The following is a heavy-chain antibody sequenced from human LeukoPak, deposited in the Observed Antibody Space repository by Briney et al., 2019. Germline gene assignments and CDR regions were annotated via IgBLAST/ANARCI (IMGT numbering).Heavy chain of an antibody. J-gene: IGHJ6*03. CDR1: GYTFTGYY. V-gene: IGHV1-2*02. CDR3: AGITGTTGSTDDDYYYYYYMDV. D-gene: IGHD1-7*01. CDR2: INPNSGGT. Sequence: ASVKVSCKASGYTFTGYYMHWVRQAPGQGLEWMGWINPNSGGTNYAQKFQGRVTMTRDTSISTAYMELSRLRSDDTAVYYCAGITGTTGSTDDDYYYYYYMDVWGKGTTVTVSS.